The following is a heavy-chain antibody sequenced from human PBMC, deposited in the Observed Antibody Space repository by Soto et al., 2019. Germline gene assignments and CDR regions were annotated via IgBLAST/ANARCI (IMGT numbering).Heavy chain of an antibody. J-gene: IGHJ4*02. V-gene: IGHV4-59*01. CDR1: GGSISSYY. CDR2: IYYSGST. Sequence: SETLSLTCTVSGGSISSYYWSWIRQPPGKGLEWIGYIYYSGSTNYNPSLKSRVTISVDTSKNQFSLKLSSVTAADTAVYYCARFSSSWHRSPDYWGQGTLVTVSS. D-gene: IGHD6-13*01. CDR3: ARFSSSWHRSPDY.